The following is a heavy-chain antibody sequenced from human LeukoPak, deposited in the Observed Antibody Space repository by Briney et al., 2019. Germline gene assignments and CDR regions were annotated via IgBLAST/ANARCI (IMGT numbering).Heavy chain of an antibody. V-gene: IGHV1-69*05. Sequence: ASVKVSCKTSGGTFSSYAISWVRQAPGQGLEWMGGIIPIFGTANYAQKFQGRVTMTRDMSTSTVHMELSSLRSEDTAVYYCAIDTAMVTDDYWGQGTLVTVSS. CDR1: GGTFSSYA. CDR2: IIPIFGTA. CDR3: AIDTAMVTDDY. J-gene: IGHJ4*02. D-gene: IGHD5-18*01.